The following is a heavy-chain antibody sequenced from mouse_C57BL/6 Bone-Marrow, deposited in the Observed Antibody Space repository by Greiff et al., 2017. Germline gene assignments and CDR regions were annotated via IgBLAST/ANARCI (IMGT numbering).Heavy chain of an antibody. D-gene: IGHD2-2*01. CDR1: GYSFTGYF. J-gene: IGHJ2*01. V-gene: IGHV1-20*01. CDR3: GRRWFFDY. Sequence: VQLQQSGPELVKPGDSVKISCKASGYSFTGYFMNWVMQSHGKSLEWIGRINPYNGDTFYNQKFKGKATLTVDKSSRTAHMGLRSLTSEDAAVYYCGRRWFFDYGCQGTTLTVSS. CDR2: INPYNGDT.